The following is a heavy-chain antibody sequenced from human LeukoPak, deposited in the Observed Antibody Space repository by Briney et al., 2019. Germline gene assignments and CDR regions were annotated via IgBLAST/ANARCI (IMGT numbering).Heavy chain of an antibody. D-gene: IGHD6-19*01. CDR1: GFTFSSYA. CDR2: ISGSGGST. J-gene: IGHJ4*02. CDR3: ATTYSSGWSPAVYYFDY. V-gene: IGHV3-23*01. Sequence: GGSLRLSCAASGFTFSSYAMSWVRQAPGKGLEWVSAISGSGGSTYYADSVKGRFTISRDNSKNTLYLQMNSLRAEDTAVYYCATTYSSGWSPAVYYFDYWGQGILVTVSS.